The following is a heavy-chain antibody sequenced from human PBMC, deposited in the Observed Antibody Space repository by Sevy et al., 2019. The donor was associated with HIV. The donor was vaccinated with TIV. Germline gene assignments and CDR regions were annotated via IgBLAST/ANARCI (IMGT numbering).Heavy chain of an antibody. Sequence: ASVKVSCKASGYTFTGYYMHWVRQAPGQGLEWMGWINPNSGGTNYAQKFQGRVTMTRDTSISTAYMGLSRLRSDDTAVYYCASSRVLRFLEWLSFPYGMDVWGQGTTVTVSS. CDR3: ASSRVLRFLEWLSFPYGMDV. J-gene: IGHJ6*02. D-gene: IGHD3-3*01. CDR2: INPNSGGT. V-gene: IGHV1-2*02. CDR1: GYTFTGYY.